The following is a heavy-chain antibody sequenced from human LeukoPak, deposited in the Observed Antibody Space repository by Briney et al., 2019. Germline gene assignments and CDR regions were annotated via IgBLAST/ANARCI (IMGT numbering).Heavy chain of an antibody. CDR3: ARDVSCSGGSCYEDDPLYYLDY. CDR2: ISRSSSYI. V-gene: IGHV3-21*01. Sequence: PGGSLRLSCAASGFTFSTYTMNWVRQAPGKGLEWVSSISRSSSYIYYADSVKGRFTITRDNAKNSLYLQMNSLRAEDTAVYYCARDVSCSGGSCYEDDPLYYLDYWGQGTLVTVSP. CDR1: GFTFSTYT. J-gene: IGHJ4*02. D-gene: IGHD2-15*01.